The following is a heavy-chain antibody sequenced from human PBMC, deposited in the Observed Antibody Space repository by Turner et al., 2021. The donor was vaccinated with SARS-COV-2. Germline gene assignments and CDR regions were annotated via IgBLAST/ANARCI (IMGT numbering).Heavy chain of an antibody. Sequence: QVQLVESGGRVGQPGRSLRLSCAASGFTFSSYGMHWVRQAPGKGLEWGVVIWYDGSNKYYADSVKGRFTISRDNSKNTLYLQMNSLRAEDTAVYYCEREGEFGGVGNAFDIWGQGTMVTVSS. J-gene: IGHJ3*02. CDR2: IWYDGSNK. CDR1: GFTFSSYG. V-gene: IGHV3-33*01. D-gene: IGHD3-3*01. CDR3: EREGEFGGVGNAFDI.